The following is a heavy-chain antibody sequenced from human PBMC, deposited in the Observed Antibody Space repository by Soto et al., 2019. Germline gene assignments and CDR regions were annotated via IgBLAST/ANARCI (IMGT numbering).Heavy chain of an antibody. CDR1: GGSISIYY. Sequence: PSETLSLTCTVSGGSISIYYWSWIRQPPGKGLEWIAYIYNSGSTNYNPSLKSRVTISVDTSKNQFSLKLSSVTAADTAVYYCARGDVWYPNWGQGALVTVSS. J-gene: IGHJ4*02. CDR3: ARGDVWYPN. CDR2: IYNSGST. V-gene: IGHV4-59*01. D-gene: IGHD2-15*01.